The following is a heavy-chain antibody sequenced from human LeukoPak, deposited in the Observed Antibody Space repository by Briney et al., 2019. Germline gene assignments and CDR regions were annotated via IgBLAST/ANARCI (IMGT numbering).Heavy chain of an antibody. D-gene: IGHD3-22*01. CDR3: ARDGSSGYYYGLDC. J-gene: IGHJ4*02. CDR2: IWYDGSNK. CDR1: GFSFSTST. Sequence: GGSLRLSCAASGFSFSTSTMNWVRQAPGKGLEWVAVIWYDGSNKYYADSVKGRFTISRDNSKNTLSLQMNSLRADDTAVYYCARDGSSGYYYGLDCWGQGTLVTVSS. V-gene: IGHV3-33*08.